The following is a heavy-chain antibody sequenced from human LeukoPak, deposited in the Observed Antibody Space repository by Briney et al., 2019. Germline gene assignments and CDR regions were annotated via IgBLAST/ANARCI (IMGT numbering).Heavy chain of an antibody. CDR1: GFTFSDYY. CDR2: ISSSSSYT. D-gene: IGHD5-18*01. V-gene: IGHV3-11*05. J-gene: IGHJ3*02. CDR3: AREPIQLCLRGAFDI. Sequence: GGSLRLSCAASGFTFSDYYMSGIRQAPGKGLEWVSYISSSSSYTNYADSVKGRFTISRDNAKNSLYLQMNSLRAEDTAVYYCAREPIQLCLRGAFDIWVQGTMVTVSS.